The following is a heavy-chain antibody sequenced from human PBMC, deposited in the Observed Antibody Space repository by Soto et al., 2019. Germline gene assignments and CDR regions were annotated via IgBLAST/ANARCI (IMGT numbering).Heavy chain of an antibody. Sequence: SVKVSCKASGGTFSSYAISWVRQAPGQGLEWMGGIIPIFGTANYAQKFQGRVTITADESTSTAYMELSSLRSEDTAVYYCARGRRDCSGGSCSYWFDPWGQGTLVTVSS. J-gene: IGHJ5*02. CDR1: GGTFSSYA. D-gene: IGHD2-15*01. CDR3: ARGRRDCSGGSCSYWFDP. CDR2: IIPIFGTA. V-gene: IGHV1-69*13.